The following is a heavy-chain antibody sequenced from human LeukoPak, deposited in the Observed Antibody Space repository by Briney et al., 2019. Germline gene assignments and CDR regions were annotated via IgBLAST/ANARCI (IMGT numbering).Heavy chain of an antibody. CDR1: GYSFTSYW. V-gene: IGHV5-51*01. CDR3: AKQDSNYHADY. CDR2: IYPSDSGT. D-gene: IGHD4-11*01. J-gene: IGHJ4*02. Sequence: GESLKISCKGSGYSFTSYWIGWVRQMPGKGLEWMGIIYPSDSGTRYSPSFQGQVTISADKSISTAYLQWSSLKASDTAMYYCAKQDSNYHADYWGQGTLVTVSS.